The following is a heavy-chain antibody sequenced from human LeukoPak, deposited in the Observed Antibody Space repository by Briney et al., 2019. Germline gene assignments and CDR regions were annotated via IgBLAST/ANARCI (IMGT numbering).Heavy chain of an antibody. CDR3: ARGRYTYYYDSSGYKFDY. Sequence: PSETLSLTCAVYGGSFSGYYWSWIRQPPGKGLEWIGEINHSGSTNYNPSLRGRVTISVDTSKNQFSLTLSSVTAADTAVYYCARGRYTYYYDSSGYKFDYWGQGTLVTVSS. V-gene: IGHV4-34*01. D-gene: IGHD3-22*01. CDR2: INHSGST. CDR1: GGSFSGYY. J-gene: IGHJ4*02.